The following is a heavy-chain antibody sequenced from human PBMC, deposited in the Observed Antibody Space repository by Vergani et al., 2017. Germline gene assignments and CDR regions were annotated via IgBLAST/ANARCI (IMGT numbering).Heavy chain of an antibody. CDR1: GGSISSSNW. CDR3: ASGKYYSDSTSHFRGRYFDV. D-gene: IGHD3-16*01. V-gene: IGHV4-4*02. CDR2: IYNSGNG. J-gene: IGHJ2*01. Sequence: QVQLQESGPGLVKPSGTLSLTCAVSGGSISSSNWWSWVRQPPGKGLEWIGSIYNSGNGDSSSSLKSRVTISADTSKNQFSLRLTSVTAADTAVYYCASGKYYSDSTSHFRGRYFDVWGRDTLVTVPS.